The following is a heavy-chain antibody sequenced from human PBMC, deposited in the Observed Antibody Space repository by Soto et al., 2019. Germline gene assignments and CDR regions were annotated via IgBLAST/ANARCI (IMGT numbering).Heavy chain of an antibody. V-gene: IGHV5-51*01. D-gene: IGHD2-8*01. CDR1: GYSFTSYW. CDR2: IYPGDSDT. Sequence: EVQLVQSGAEVKKPGESLKISCKASGYSFTSYWIGWVRQMPGKGLEWMGIIYPGDSDTTYSPSFQGQVIISADKSISTAYLQWSSLEASDTAMYYCARQVTNGLTLRYFDLWGRGTLVTVSS. CDR3: ARQVTNGLTLRYFDL. J-gene: IGHJ2*01.